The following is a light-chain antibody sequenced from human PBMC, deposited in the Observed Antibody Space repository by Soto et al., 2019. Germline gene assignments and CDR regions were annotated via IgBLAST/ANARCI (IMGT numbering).Light chain of an antibody. CDR1: QSVNSKY. V-gene: IGKV3-20*01. Sequence: EIVLTQSPGTLSLSPGERATLSCRASQSVNSKYLAWYQQKPGQAPRLLIYGASSRATGIPDRFSGSGSGTDFTLTISRLEPEDFAVYYSQQYGTSPRTFGQGTKVEVK. CDR2: GAS. J-gene: IGKJ1*01. CDR3: QQYGTSPRT.